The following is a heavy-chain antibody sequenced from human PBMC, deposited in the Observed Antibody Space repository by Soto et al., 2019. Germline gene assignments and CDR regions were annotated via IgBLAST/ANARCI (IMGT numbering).Heavy chain of an antibody. D-gene: IGHD3-10*01. J-gene: IGHJ4*02. CDR2: IYPRDSDT. CDR1: GYSFTFYW. CDR3: ARQDGSGTYYFDS. Sequence: DVQLVQSGAEVKKPGESLKISCKASGYSFTFYWIAWVRQLPGKGLEWMGIIYPRDSDTRYSPSFQGQVSISADKSISTAYLQWSSLKASATAMYYCARQDGSGTYYFDSWGQGTLVTVSS. V-gene: IGHV5-51*01.